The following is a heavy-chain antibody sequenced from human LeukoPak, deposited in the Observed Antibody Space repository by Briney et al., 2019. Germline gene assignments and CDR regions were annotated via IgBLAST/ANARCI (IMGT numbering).Heavy chain of an antibody. Sequence: GGSLRLSCAASGFTFSSYSMNWVRQAPGKGLEWVSSISSSSSYIYYADSVKGRFTISRDNAKNSLYLQMNSLRAEDTAVYYCARGDKQLVFNRNKGGFDPWGQGTLVTVSS. CDR2: ISSSSSYI. V-gene: IGHV3-21*01. CDR3: ARGDKQLVFNRNKGGFDP. CDR1: GFTFSSYS. J-gene: IGHJ5*02. D-gene: IGHD6-13*01.